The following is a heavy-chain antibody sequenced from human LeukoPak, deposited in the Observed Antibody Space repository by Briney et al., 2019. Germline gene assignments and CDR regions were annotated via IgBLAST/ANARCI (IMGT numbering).Heavy chain of an antibody. Sequence: ASVKVSCKASGYTFTGYYMHWVRQAPGQGLEWMGWINPNSGGTTYAQKFQGRVTMTRDTSISTAYFELSRLRSDDTAVYYCARDPLEWLVLPKAFDIWGQGAMVTVSS. D-gene: IGHD3-3*01. V-gene: IGHV1-2*02. CDR2: INPNSGGT. CDR1: GYTFTGYY. J-gene: IGHJ3*02. CDR3: ARDPLEWLVLPKAFDI.